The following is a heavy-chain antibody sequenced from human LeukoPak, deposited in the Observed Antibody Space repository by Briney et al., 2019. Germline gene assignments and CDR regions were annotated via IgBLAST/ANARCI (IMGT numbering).Heavy chain of an antibody. J-gene: IGHJ4*02. V-gene: IGHV4-34*01. CDR1: GGSFSGYY. CDR3: ARLQGGVYYGSGSYYKYANYFDY. Sequence: SETLSLTCAVYGGSFSGYYWSWIRQPPGKGLEWIGEINHSGSTNYNPSLKSRVTISVDTSKNQFSLKLSSVTAADTAVYYCARLQGGVYYGSGSYYKYANYFDYWGQGTLVTVSS. CDR2: INHSGST. D-gene: IGHD3-10*01.